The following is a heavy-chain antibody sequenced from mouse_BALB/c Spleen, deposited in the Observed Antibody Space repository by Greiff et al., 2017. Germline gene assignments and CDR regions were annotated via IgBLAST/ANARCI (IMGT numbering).Heavy chain of an antibody. Sequence: VQLQESGPGLVAPSQSLSITCTVSGFSLTSYGVHWVRQPPGKGLEWLGVIWAGGSTNYNSALMSRLSISKDNSKSQVFLKMNSLQTDDTAMYYCARWLLYYYAMDYWGQGTSVTVSS. D-gene: IGHD2-3*01. J-gene: IGHJ4*01. CDR3: ARWLLYYYAMDY. V-gene: IGHV2-9*02. CDR2: IWAGGST. CDR1: GFSLTSYG.